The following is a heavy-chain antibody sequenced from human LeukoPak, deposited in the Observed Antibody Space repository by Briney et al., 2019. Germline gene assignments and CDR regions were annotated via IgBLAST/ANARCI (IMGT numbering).Heavy chain of an antibody. Sequence: KASETLSLTCTVSGGSISGSTYFWGWIRQSPGKGLEWIGSIYYSGSTYYNPSLKSRVTISVDTSKNQFSLKLSSVTAADTAVYYCARAYYDFWSGYYLLFYFDYWGQGTLVTVSS. D-gene: IGHD3-3*01. CDR1: GGSISGSTYF. CDR2: IYYSGST. J-gene: IGHJ4*02. V-gene: IGHV4-39*01. CDR3: ARAYYDFWSGYYLLFYFDY.